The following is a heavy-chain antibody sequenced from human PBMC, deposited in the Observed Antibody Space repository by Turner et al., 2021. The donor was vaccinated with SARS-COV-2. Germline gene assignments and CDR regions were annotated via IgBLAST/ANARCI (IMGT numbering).Heavy chain of an antibody. CDR3: ARISAYDSSGYYFDY. D-gene: IGHD3-22*01. Sequence: QVQLVQSGADVKKPGSSVKVSCKASGGTFISYAITWVRQAPGQGLEWMGGIIPILGTANYAQKFQGRVTITADDSTSTAYMELSSLRSEDTAVYYCARISAYDSSGYYFDYWGQGTLVTVSS. J-gene: IGHJ4*02. CDR2: IIPILGTA. V-gene: IGHV1-69*01. CDR1: GGTFISYA.